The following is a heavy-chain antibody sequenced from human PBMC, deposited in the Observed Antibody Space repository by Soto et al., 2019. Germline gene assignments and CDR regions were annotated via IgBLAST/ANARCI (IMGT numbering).Heavy chain of an antibody. V-gene: IGHV3-23*01. Sequence: SGGSLRLSCAASGFTFSGYTMSWVRQAPGKGLEWVSAISGSGGSTYYADSVKGRFTISRDNSKNTLYLQMNSLRAEDTAVYYCAKGALDRPHYDSSGYDYYYYYGMDVWGQGTTVTVSS. D-gene: IGHD3-22*01. CDR1: GFTFSGYT. CDR3: AKGALDRPHYDSSGYDYYYYYGMDV. J-gene: IGHJ6*02. CDR2: ISGSGGST.